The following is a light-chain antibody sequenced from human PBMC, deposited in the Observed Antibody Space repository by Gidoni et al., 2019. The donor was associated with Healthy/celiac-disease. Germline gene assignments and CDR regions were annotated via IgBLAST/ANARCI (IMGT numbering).Light chain of an antibody. V-gene: IGKV1-9*01. Sequence: DIQLTQSPSFLSASVGDRVTITCRASQGISSYLAWYQQKPGKAPKLLIYAASRFSGSASGTGFTLTISSLQPEDFATYYCQQLNSYPLTFGGGTKVEIK. CDR3: QQLNSYPLT. J-gene: IGKJ4*01. CDR1: QGISSY. CDR2: A.